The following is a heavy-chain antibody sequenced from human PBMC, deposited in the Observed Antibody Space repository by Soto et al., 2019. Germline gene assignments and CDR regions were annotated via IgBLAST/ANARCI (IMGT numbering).Heavy chain of an antibody. J-gene: IGHJ4*02. CDR1: GGSFSGYY. CDR2: INHSGST. D-gene: IGHD6-13*01. V-gene: IGHV4-34*01. Sequence: QVQLQQWGAGLLKPTESLSLTCAVYGGSFSGYYWSWIRQPAGKGLEWIGEINHSGSTNYNPSLKSRVTISVDTSKNQFSLKLSSVTAADTAVYYCARGRGHYSSSWPSRVAVKTNYFDYWGQGTLVTVSS. CDR3: ARGRGHYSSSWPSRVAVKTNYFDY.